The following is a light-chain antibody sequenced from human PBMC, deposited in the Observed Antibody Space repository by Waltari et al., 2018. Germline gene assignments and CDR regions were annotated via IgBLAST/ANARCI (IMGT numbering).Light chain of an antibody. Sequence: QSVLTQSPSASGTPGERVTISCSGSRSNIGDNAVNWYQHLPGAAPELVIYTANQRPAGVPARFSGSKSGTSASLGISGLQSEDEATYYCAAWDDSVNGYVFGSGTEVTVL. J-gene: IGLJ1*01. V-gene: IGLV1-44*01. CDR2: TAN. CDR3: AAWDDSVNGYV. CDR1: RSNIGDNA.